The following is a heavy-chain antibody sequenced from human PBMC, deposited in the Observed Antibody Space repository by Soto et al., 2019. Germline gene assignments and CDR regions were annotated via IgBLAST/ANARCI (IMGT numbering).Heavy chain of an antibody. CDR3: AAGEASSRNLAPYYLDF. V-gene: IGHV4-59*01. Sequence: SETLSLTCAVFGGSFSGYFWTWIRQPPGKGLEWIGYIHYSGTTSFFPSYNPSLRSRVTISEDTSKNQFSLKLLSVTTADTAVYFCAAGEASSRNLAPYYLDFWGQGTLVTVSS. CDR1: GGSFSGYF. J-gene: IGHJ4*02. D-gene: IGHD6-13*01. CDR2: IHYSGTT.